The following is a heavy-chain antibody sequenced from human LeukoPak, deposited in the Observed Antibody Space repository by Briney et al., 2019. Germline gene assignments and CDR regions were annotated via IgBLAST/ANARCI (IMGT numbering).Heavy chain of an antibody. CDR2: IFYSGST. CDR3: ARERMQLVNWFDP. J-gene: IGHJ5*02. V-gene: IGHV4-38-2*02. CDR1: GYSIISGYF. Sequence: SEPLSLTCTVSGYSIISGYFWGWIRQPPGKGLEWIGNIFYSGSTNYNPSLKSRVTISVDTSKNQFSLKLSSVTAADTAVYYCARERMQLVNWFDPWGQGTLVTVSS. D-gene: IGHD6-13*01.